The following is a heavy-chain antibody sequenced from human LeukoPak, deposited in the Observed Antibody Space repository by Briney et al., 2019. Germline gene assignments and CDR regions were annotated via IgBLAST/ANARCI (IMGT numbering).Heavy chain of an antibody. CDR1: GFTSSTDA. CDR2: MRWSGDTT. CDR3: AKEGPAYDILTGHYYYYSMDV. Sequence: GRSLRLSCAASGFTSSTDAMSWVRRARGKGMDWVGAMRWSGDTTYYADSVKGRLTIYRDNSKNTLYLQMNSLRAEDTAIYYCAKEGPAYDILTGHYYYYSMDVWGKGTTVTVSS. J-gene: IGHJ6*04. V-gene: IGHV3-23*01. D-gene: IGHD3-9*01.